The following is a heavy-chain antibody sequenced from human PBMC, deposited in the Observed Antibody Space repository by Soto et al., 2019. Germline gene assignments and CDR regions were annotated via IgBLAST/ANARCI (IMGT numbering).Heavy chain of an antibody. V-gene: IGHV3-23*01. CDR1: GFTFSSYA. CDR2: ISGSVGST. J-gene: IGHJ6*03. CDR3: AKSLRFYYYYMDV. D-gene: IGHD4-17*01. Sequence: GGSLRLSCAASGFTFSSYAMSWVRQAPGKGLEWVSAISGSVGSTYYADSVKGRFTISRDNSKNTLYLQMNSLRAEDTAVYYCAKSLRFYYYYMDVWGKGTTVTVSS.